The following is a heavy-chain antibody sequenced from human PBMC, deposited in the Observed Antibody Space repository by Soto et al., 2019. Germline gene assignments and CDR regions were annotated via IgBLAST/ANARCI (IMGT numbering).Heavy chain of an antibody. V-gene: IGHV1-3*01. Sequence: QVQLVQSGPVMKKPGASVKLSCKASGYTFTTYSMHWVRQAPGQRLEWMGWIHAGNGNTEHSQKFQGRVTITRDTSASTAYLELGSLRSEDTAVYYCARAACSSTSCYNYYAYGMDVWGQGTAVTVS. CDR3: ARAACSSTSCYNYYAYGMDV. CDR2: IHAGNGNT. D-gene: IGHD2-2*01. J-gene: IGHJ6*02. CDR1: GYTFTTYS.